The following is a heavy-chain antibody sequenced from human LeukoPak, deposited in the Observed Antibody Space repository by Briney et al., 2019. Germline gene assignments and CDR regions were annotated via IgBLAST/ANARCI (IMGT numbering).Heavy chain of an antibody. CDR1: GYTLTELS. CDR3: AIRTTGSYSKHFDY. D-gene: IGHD1-26*01. CDR2: FDPEDGET. V-gene: IGHV1-24*01. Sequence: ASVKVSCKVSGYTLTELSVHWVRQAPGKGLEWMGGFDPEDGETIYAQKFQGRVTMTEDTSTDTAYMELSSLRSEDTAVYYCAIRTTGSYSKHFDYWGQGTLVTVSS. J-gene: IGHJ4*02.